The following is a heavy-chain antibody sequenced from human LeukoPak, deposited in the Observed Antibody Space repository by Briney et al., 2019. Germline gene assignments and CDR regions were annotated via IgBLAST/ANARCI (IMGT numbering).Heavy chain of an antibody. Sequence: ASETLSLTCTVSGGSISSYYWNWIRQPPGKGLDWIGYIYYSGSTNYNPSLKSRVTISVDTSKNQFSLKLSSVTAADTAVYYCARGERYSSGWPYFDYWGQGTLVTVSS. CDR1: GGSISSYY. CDR3: ARGERYSSGWPYFDY. D-gene: IGHD6-19*01. V-gene: IGHV4-59*01. J-gene: IGHJ4*02. CDR2: IYYSGST.